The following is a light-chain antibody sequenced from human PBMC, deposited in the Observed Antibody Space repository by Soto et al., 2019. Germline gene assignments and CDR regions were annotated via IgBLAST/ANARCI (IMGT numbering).Light chain of an antibody. CDR3: QQFGDWPS. V-gene: IGKV3-15*01. J-gene: IGKJ1*01. Sequence: EIKMTQSPSILSVSPGDSATLSCRASQSVSSHVVWYQQKPGQAPRLLISDSSPRATGIPARCSGSGSGTEFTITSSRLQYDDSAFYYCQQFGDWPSFGQGTKVDIK. CDR2: DSS. CDR1: QSVSSH.